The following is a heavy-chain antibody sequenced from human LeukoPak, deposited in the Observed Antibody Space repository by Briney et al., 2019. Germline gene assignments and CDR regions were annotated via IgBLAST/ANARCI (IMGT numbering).Heavy chain of an antibody. D-gene: IGHD3-22*01. CDR2: IIPIFGTA. CDR3: ASSYYDSSGYYDDIYY. J-gene: IGHJ4*02. V-gene: IGHV1-69*13. Sequence: SVKVSCKASGGTFSSYAISWVRQAPGQGLEWMGVIIPIFGTANYAQKFQGRVTITADESTSTAYMELSSLRSEDTAVYYCASSYYDSSGYYDDIYYWGQGTLVTVSS. CDR1: GGTFSSYA.